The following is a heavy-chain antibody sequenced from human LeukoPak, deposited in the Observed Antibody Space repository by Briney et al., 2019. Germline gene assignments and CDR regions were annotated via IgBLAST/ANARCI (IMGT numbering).Heavy chain of an antibody. CDR2: MNPNSGNT. J-gene: IGHJ5*02. Sequence: ASVKVSCKASGYTFTSYDINWVRQATGQGLEWMGWMNPNSGNTGYAQEFQGRVTMTRNTSISTAYMELSSLRSEDTAVYYCAREMGNYGEENWFDPWGQGTLVTVSS. V-gene: IGHV1-8*01. CDR1: GYTFTSYD. CDR3: AREMGNYGEENWFDP. D-gene: IGHD4-11*01.